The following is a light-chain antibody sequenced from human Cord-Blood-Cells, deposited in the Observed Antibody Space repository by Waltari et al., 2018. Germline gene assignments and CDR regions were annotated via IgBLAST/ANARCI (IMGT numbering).Light chain of an antibody. J-gene: IGLJ2*01. Sequence: SSELTQDPDVSVALGQTVRITCQGDSLRSSYASWYQQKQGQAPVLVIYGKNTRPSGIPDLFSGSSSGNTASLTITGAQAEDEADYYCNSRDSSGKHPEFGGGTKLIVL. CDR2: GKN. CDR1: SLRSSY. CDR3: NSRDSSGKHPE. V-gene: IGLV3-19*01.